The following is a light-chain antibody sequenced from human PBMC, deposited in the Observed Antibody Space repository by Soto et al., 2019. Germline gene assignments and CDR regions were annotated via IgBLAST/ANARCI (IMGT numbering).Light chain of an antibody. J-gene: IGLJ2*01. CDR3: QSYDSSLSAVV. Sequence: VLTQPPSVSGAPGQRVTISCTGSSSNIGAGYDVHWYQQLPGTAPRLLIYGNINRPSGVPDRFSGSKFGTSASLAITGLQAEDEADYYCQSYDSSLSAVVFGGGTKLTVL. V-gene: IGLV1-40*01. CDR1: SSNIGAGYD. CDR2: GNI.